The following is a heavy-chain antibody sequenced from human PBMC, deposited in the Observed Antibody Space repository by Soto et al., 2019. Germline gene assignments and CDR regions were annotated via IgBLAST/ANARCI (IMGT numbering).Heavy chain of an antibody. D-gene: IGHD3-9*01. CDR1: GYSFTSYW. J-gene: IGHJ6*02. V-gene: IGHV5-51*01. CDR3: ARQSSDILTGYEDYYGMAV. CDR2: IYPGDSDT. Sequence: GESLKISCKGSGYSFTSYWIGWVRQMPGKGLEWMGIIYPGDSDTRYSPSFQGQVTISADKSISTAYLQWSSLKASDTAMYYCARQSSDILTGYEDYYGMAVWGQGTTVTVSS.